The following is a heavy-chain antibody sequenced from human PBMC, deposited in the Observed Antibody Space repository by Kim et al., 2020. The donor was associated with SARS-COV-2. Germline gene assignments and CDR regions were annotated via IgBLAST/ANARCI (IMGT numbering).Heavy chain of an antibody. CDR1: GGSIRSGGYY. CDR3: ASVIEYCRSFGVYY. J-gene: IGHJ6*01. V-gene: IGHV4-31*03. D-gene: IGHD6-6*01. CDR2: IYYSGIS. Sequence: SETLSLTCTVSGGSIRSGGYYWSWIRQHPGQGLVWIGYIYYSGISHYSPSLTNCAIISVDTSKNHFSLKVSPATAADTADYYFASVIEYCRSFGVYY.